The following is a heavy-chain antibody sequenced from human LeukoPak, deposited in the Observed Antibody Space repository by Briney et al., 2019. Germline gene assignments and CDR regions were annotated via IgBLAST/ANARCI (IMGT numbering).Heavy chain of an antibody. CDR3: AIGLGYCSSTSCYVYFDY. J-gene: IGHJ4*02. V-gene: IGHV4-4*07. CDR1: GGSISSYY. D-gene: IGHD2-2*01. Sequence: ETLSLTCTVSGGSISSYYWSWIRQPAGKGLEWIGRIYTSGSTNYNPSLKSRVTMSVDTSKNQFSLKLSSVTAADTAVYYCAIGLGYCSSTSCYVYFDYWGQGTLVTVSS. CDR2: IYTSGST.